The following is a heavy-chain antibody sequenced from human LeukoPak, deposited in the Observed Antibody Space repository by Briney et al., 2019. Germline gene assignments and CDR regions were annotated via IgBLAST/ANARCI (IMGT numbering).Heavy chain of an antibody. CDR3: ARPETQYSSGLDGFDI. CDR1: GFTFRSDW. Sequence: GGSLRLSCAASGFTFRSDWMHWVRQPPGKGPEWISRISGDGSTTTYAGSVKGRFTISRDNAKNTLYLQMNSLRTEDTAVYYCARPETQYSSGLDGFDIWGQGTMVTVSS. V-gene: IGHV3-74*01. CDR2: ISGDGSTT. D-gene: IGHD6-19*01. J-gene: IGHJ3*02.